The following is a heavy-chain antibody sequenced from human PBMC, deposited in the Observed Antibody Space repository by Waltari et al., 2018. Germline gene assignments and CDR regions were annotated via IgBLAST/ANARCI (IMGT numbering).Heavy chain of an antibody. J-gene: IGHJ4*02. CDR2: MSGSGGST. Sequence: EVQLLESGGGLVQPGGSLRLSCAASGFTFSSYPMIWVRQARGKVLEWVSTMSGSGGSTYDANSVKGRFTISRDKSKNTLYLQMNSLRAEDTAVYYCAKVKQQLVLIGYFDYWGQGTLVTVSS. CDR1: GFTFSSYP. CDR3: AKVKQQLVLIGYFDY. D-gene: IGHD6-13*01. V-gene: IGHV3-23*01.